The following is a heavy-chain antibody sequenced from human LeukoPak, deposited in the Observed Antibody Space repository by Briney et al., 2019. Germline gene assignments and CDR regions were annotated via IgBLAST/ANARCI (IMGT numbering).Heavy chain of an antibody. J-gene: IGHJ3*02. Sequence: SGPTLVKPTQTLTLTCTFSGFPLSTSGVGVGWIRQPPGKALEWLALIYWDDDKRYSPSLKSRLTITKDTSKNQVVLTMTNMDPVDTATYYCAHRGFYGSGNDAFDTWGQGTMVTVSS. V-gene: IGHV2-5*02. CDR1: GFPLSTSGVG. D-gene: IGHD3-10*01. CDR2: IYWDDDK. CDR3: AHRGFYGSGNDAFDT.